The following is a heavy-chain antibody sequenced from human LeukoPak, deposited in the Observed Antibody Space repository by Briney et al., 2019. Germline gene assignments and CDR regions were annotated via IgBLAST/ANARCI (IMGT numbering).Heavy chain of an antibody. CDR3: AKASAGSGGSCYAY. CDR2: ISGSGGST. J-gene: IGHJ4*02. CDR1: GFTFSSYA. V-gene: IGHV3-23*01. Sequence: GGSLRLSCAASGFTFSSYAMSWVRQAPGKGLEWVSAISGSGGSTYYADSVKGRFTISRDNSKNTLYLQMNSLRAEDTAVYYCAKASAGSGGSCYAYWGQGTLVTVSS. D-gene: IGHD2-15*01.